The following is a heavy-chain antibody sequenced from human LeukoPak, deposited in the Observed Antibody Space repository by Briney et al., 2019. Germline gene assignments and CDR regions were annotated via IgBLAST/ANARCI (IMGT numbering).Heavy chain of an antibody. CDR1: GGTFSSYA. CDR3: PRGGMVRGVITYYFDY. Sequence: SVKVSCKASGGTFSSYAISWVRQAPGQGLEWMGVIIPIFGTANYAQKFQGRVTITADESTSTAYMELSSLRSEDTAVYYCPRGGMVRGVITYYFDYWGQGTLVTVSS. J-gene: IGHJ4*02. D-gene: IGHD3-10*01. CDR2: IIPIFGTA. V-gene: IGHV1-69*13.